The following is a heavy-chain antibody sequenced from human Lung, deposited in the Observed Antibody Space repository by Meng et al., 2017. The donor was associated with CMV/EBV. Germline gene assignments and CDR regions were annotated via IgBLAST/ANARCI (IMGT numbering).Heavy chain of an antibody. CDR3: ARDPIEYSSSGADY. Sequence: LTXXASGFTVSSNYMSWVRQAPGKGLEWVSVIYSGGSTYYADSVKGRFTISRDNSKNTLYLQMNSLRAEDTAVYYCARDPIEYSSSGADYWGQGTLVTVSS. CDR1: GFTVSSNY. D-gene: IGHD6-6*01. V-gene: IGHV3-66*02. CDR2: IYSGGST. J-gene: IGHJ4*02.